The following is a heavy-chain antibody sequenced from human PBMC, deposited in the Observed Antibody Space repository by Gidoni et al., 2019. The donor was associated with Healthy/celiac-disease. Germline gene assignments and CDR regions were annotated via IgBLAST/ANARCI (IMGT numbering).Heavy chain of an antibody. Sequence: QLQLQESGPGLVKPSETLSLTCTVSGGSISSSSYYWGWIRQPPGKGLEWIGSIYYSGSTYYNPSLKSRVTISVDTSKNQFSLKLSSVTAADTAVYYCARPGDGYNEFDYWGQGTLVTVSS. V-gene: IGHV4-39*01. CDR1: GGSISSSSYY. CDR3: ARPGDGYNEFDY. D-gene: IGHD5-12*01. CDR2: IYYSGST. J-gene: IGHJ4*02.